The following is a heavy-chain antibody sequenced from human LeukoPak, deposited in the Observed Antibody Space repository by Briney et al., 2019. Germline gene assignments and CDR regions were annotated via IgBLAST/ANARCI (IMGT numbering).Heavy chain of an antibody. CDR2: INPSGGST. J-gene: IGHJ4*02. CDR3: ARDLFHRSGSSSSEDY. V-gene: IGHV1-46*01. D-gene: IGHD6-6*01. CDR1: GYTFTSYY. Sequence: ASVNVSCTASGYTFTSYYMHWVRQAPGQGLEWMGIINPSGGSTSYAQKFQGRVTITRDTSTSTVYMELSSLRSEDTAVYYCARDLFHRSGSSSSEDYWGQGTLVTVSS.